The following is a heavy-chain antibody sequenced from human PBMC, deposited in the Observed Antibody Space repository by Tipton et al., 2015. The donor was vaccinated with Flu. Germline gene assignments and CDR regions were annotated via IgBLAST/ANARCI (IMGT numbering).Heavy chain of an antibody. CDR2: LYASGTT. V-gene: IGHV4-4*07. CDR3: SRWAQGGNGFDA. CDR1: GGSISNYY. Sequence: LRLSCTVSGGSISNYYWNWIRQPAGKGLEWVGRLYASGTTNYNPSLKSRVTMIVDTSKNQFSLKMSSVTAADTAVYYCSRWAQGGNGFDAWGQGTMVTVSS. J-gene: IGHJ3*01. D-gene: IGHD3-16*01.